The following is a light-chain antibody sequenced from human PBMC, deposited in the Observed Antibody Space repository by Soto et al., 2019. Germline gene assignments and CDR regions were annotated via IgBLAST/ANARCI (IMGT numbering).Light chain of an antibody. V-gene: IGLV2-14*01. CDR2: DVS. J-gene: IGLJ3*02. CDR3: TSYSISIIPVV. Sequence: QAVVTQPASVSGSPGQSITIPCIGANSDIGGYNYVSWYQQHPGKAPKLIIYDVSRRPSGVSDRFSGSKSANTASLSISGLRAEDEAEYFCTSYSISIIPVVFGGGTQLTVL. CDR1: NSDIGGYNY.